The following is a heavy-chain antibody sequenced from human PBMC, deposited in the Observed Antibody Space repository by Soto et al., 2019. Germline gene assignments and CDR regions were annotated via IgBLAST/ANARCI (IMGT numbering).Heavy chain of an antibody. Sequence: PGGSLSLSCAASGFTFSSYAMSWVRQAPGKGLEWVSAISGSGGSTYYADSVKGRFTISRDNSKNTLYLQMNSLRAEDTAVYYCARGVATRIAYFDYWGQGTLVTVSS. J-gene: IGHJ4*02. D-gene: IGHD5-12*01. CDR3: ARGVATRIAYFDY. CDR2: ISGSGGST. V-gene: IGHV3-23*01. CDR1: GFTFSSYA.